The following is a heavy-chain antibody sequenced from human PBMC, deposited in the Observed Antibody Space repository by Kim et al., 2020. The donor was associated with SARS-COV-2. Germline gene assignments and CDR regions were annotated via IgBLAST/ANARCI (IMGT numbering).Heavy chain of an antibody. CDR3: ARGRLGYCSSTSCYPAGEAYYYYYGMDV. J-gene: IGHJ6*02. CDR2: IYYSGST. Sequence: SKTLSLTCTVSGGSISSSSYYWGWIRQPPGKGLEWIGSIYYSGSTYYNPSLKSRVTISVDTSKNQFSLKLSSVTAADTAVYYCARGRLGYCSSTSCYPAGEAYYYYYGMDVWGQGTTVTVSS. CDR1: GGSISSSSYY. D-gene: IGHD2-2*01. V-gene: IGHV4-39*01.